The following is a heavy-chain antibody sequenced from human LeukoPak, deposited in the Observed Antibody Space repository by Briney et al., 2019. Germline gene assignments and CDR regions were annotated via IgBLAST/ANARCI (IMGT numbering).Heavy chain of an antibody. J-gene: IGHJ1*01. D-gene: IGHD3-22*01. CDR3: AGPYYYDSSGYYNPGSEYFQH. CDR2: IIPIFGTA. CDR1: GGTFSSCA. V-gene: IGHV1-69*13. Sequence: ASVKVSCKASGGTFSSCAISWVRQAPGQWLEWMGGIIPIFGTANYAQKFQGRVTITADESTSTAYMELSSLRSEDTAVYYCAGPYYYDSSGYYNPGSEYFQHWGQGTLVTVSS.